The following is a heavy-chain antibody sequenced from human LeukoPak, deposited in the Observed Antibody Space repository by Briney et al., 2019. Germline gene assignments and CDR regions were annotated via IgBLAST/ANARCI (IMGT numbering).Heavy chain of an antibody. CDR3: ARDDSTYYYDSSGYDY. V-gene: IGHV3-48*03. CDR1: GFTFSSYE. CDR2: ISSSGSTI. Sequence: PGGSLRLSCAASGFTFSSYEMNWVRQAPGKGLEWVSYISSSGSTIYYADSVKGRFTISRDNAKNSLYLQMNSLRAEDTAVYYCARDDSTYYYDSSGYDYWGQGTLVTVSS. D-gene: IGHD3-22*01. J-gene: IGHJ4*02.